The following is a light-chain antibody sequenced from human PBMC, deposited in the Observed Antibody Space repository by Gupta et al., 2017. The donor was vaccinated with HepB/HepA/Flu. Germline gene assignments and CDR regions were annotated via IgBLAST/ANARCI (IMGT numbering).Light chain of an antibody. CDR3: LQATQFPRT. CDR2: RIS. CDR1: QSLVHRDGNTY. Sequence: DIVMTQTPLSSPVTLGQQASISCRSSQSLVHRDGNTYLSWLQQRPGQPPRLLIYRISKRFSGVPDRFSGSGAETDFTLKISRVEAEDVGIYYCLQATQFPRTFGQGTKVEIK. J-gene: IGKJ1*01. V-gene: IGKV2-24*01.